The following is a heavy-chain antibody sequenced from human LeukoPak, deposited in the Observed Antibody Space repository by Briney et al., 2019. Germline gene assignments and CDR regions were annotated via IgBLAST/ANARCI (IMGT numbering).Heavy chain of an antibody. V-gene: IGHV3-23*01. D-gene: IGHD1-26*01. J-gene: IGHJ4*02. Sequence: GGSLRLSCAASGFTFSSYALSWVRQAPGKGLEWVSAISADGGDTYYADSVKGRFTISRDNSKNTLDLHMSSLRAEDTAIYYCANWQSGSRVFFDYWGQRTLVTVSS. CDR1: GFTFSSYA. CDR2: ISADGGDT. CDR3: ANWQSGSRVFFDY.